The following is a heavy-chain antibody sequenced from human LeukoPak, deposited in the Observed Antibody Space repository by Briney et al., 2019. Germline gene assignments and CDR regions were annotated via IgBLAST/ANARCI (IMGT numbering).Heavy chain of an antibody. CDR2: IYPGDSDT. D-gene: IGHD2-15*01. CDR1: GYSFTSYW. V-gene: IGHV5-51*01. CDR3: ARPRGYCSGGSCLSVLDY. J-gene: IGHJ4*02. Sequence: GESLKISCKGSGYSFTSYWIGWVRQMPGKGLEWMGIIYPGDSDTRYSPSFQGQVTISADKSISTAYLQWSSLKASDTAMYYCARPRGYCSGGSCLSVLDYWGQGTLVTVSS.